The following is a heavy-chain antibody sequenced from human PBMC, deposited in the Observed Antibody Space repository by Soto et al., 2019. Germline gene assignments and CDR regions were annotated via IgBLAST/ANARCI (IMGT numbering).Heavy chain of an antibody. D-gene: IGHD4-17*01. Sequence: EVQLVESGGGLVQPGRSLRLSCAASGFTFDDYAMHWVRQAPGKGLEWVSGISWNSGSIGYADSVKGRFTISRDNAKNSLYLQMNSLRAEDTALYYCAKVSGDYYYYYMDVWDKGTTVTVSS. J-gene: IGHJ6*03. CDR1: GFTFDDYA. CDR2: ISWNSGSI. V-gene: IGHV3-9*01. CDR3: AKVSGDYYYYYMDV.